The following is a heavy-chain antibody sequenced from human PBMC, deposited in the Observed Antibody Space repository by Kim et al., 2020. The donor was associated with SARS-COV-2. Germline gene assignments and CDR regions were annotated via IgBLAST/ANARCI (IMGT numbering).Heavy chain of an antibody. CDR3: ARPYSGSYYGAFDI. V-gene: IGHV3-30*04. CDR2: ISYDGSNK. CDR1: GFTFSSYA. D-gene: IGHD1-26*01. Sequence: GGSLRLSCAASGFTFSSYAMHWVRQAPGKGLEWVAVISYDGSNKYYVDSVKGRFTISRDNPKNTLYLQMNSLRAEDTAVYYCARPYSGSYYGAFDIWGQGTMVTVSS. J-gene: IGHJ3*02.